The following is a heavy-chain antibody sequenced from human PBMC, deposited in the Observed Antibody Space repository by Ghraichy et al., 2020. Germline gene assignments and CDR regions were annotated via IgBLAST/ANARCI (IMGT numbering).Heavy chain of an antibody. D-gene: IGHD6-13*01. V-gene: IGHV3-30*18. J-gene: IGHJ6*02. Sequence: GESLNISCVASGVTFSSYGIHWVRQAPGKGLEWVTYLSFDGSHEYYADSVKGRFTISRDNSKNMVYLQMNSLRDEDTAVYYCAKDLIAAGSGHYYGMDVWGQGTTVTVSS. CDR3: AKDLIAAGSGHYYGMDV. CDR1: GVTFSSYG. CDR2: LSFDGSHE.